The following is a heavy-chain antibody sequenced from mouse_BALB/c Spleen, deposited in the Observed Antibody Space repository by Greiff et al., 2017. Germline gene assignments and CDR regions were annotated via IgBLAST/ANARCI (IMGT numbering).Heavy chain of an antibody. D-gene: IGHD2-14*01. CDR3: ARERNRYDGWCAY. CDR1: GFTFSDYY. CDR2: ISDGGSYT. Sequence: EVQRVESGGGLVKPGGSLKLSCAASGFTFSDYYMYWDRQTPEKRLEWVATISDGGSYTYYPDSVKGRFTISRDNAKNNLYLQMSSLKSEDTAMYYCARERNRYDGWCAYWGQGTLVTVSA. J-gene: IGHJ3*01. V-gene: IGHV5-4*02.